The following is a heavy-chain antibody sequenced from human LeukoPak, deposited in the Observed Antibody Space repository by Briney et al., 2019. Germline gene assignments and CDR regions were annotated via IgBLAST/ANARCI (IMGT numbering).Heavy chain of an antibody. CDR3: ARAGYCSGGSCYGVDY. J-gene: IGHJ4*02. V-gene: IGHV3-33*08. D-gene: IGHD2-15*01. CDR2: IWYDGSNK. Sequence: GGSLRLSCAASGFTFSSYGMHWVRQAPGKGLEGVAVIWYDGSNKYYADSVKGRFTISRDNSKNTLYLQMNSLRAEDTAVYYCARAGYCSGGSCYGVDYWGQGTLVTVSS. CDR1: GFTFSSYG.